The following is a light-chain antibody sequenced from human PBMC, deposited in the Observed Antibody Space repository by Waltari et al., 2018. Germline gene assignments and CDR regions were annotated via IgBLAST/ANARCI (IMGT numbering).Light chain of an antibody. CDR1: SSDVGGYHY. J-gene: IGLJ1*01. CDR2: EVS. V-gene: IGLV2-14*01. CDR3: SSYTSSSTQV. Sequence: QSALTQPASVSGSPGQSSTISCTGTSSDVGGYHYVSWYQQHPGKAPKLMIYEVSNRPSGVSNRFSGSKSGNTVSLTISGLQAEDEADYYCSSYTSSSTQVFGTGTKVTVL.